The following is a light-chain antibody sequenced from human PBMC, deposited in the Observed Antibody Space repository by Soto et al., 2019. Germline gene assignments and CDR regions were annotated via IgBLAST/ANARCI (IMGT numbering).Light chain of an antibody. CDR3: QQYNFWPT. CDR2: GAS. CDR1: QRIGSN. J-gene: IGKJ1*01. Sequence: EIVMTQSPATLSVSPGETATLSCRASQRIGSNLAWYQQKPGQAPSLLIYGASPRATGVPDRFSGSGSGTEFTLTISSLQSEDIAFYYCQQYNFWPTFGQGTKVEIK. V-gene: IGKV3-15*01.